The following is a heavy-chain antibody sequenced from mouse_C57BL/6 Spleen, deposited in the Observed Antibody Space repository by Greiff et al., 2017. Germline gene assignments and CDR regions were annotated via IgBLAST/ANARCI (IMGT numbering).Heavy chain of an antibody. CDR2: INPNNGGT. Sequence: VQLQQSGPELVKPGASVKISCKASGYTFTDYYMNWVKQSHGKSLEWIGDINPNNGGTSYNQKFKGKATLTVDKSSSTAYMELRSLTSEDSAVYYCARWDGYYAYWGQGTTLTVSS. V-gene: IGHV1-26*01. CDR1: GYTFTDYY. CDR3: ARWDGYYAY. J-gene: IGHJ2*01. D-gene: IGHD2-3*01.